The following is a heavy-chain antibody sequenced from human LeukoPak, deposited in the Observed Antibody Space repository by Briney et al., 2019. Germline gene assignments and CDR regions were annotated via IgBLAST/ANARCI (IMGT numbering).Heavy chain of an antibody. V-gene: IGHV1-69*04. Sequence: SVKVSCKASGYTFTSYGISWVRQAPGQGLEWMGRIIPILGIANYAQKFQGRVTITADKSTSTAYMELSSLRSEDTAVYYCARQLGALGYCFDYWGQGTLVTVSS. CDR1: GYTFTSYG. D-gene: IGHD1-26*01. CDR3: ARQLGALGYCFDY. CDR2: IIPILGIA. J-gene: IGHJ4*02.